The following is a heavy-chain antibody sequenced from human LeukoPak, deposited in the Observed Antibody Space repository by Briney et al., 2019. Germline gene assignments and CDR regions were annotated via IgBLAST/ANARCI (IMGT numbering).Heavy chain of an antibody. D-gene: IGHD2-21*02. CDR1: GGSISSYY. V-gene: IGHV4-59*01. CDR3: ARLHCGGDCYSWYFQH. Sequence: SETLSLTCTVSGGSISSYYWSWIRQPPGKGLEWIGYIYYSGSTNYNPCLKSRVTISVDTSKNQFSLKLSSVTAADTAVYYCARLHCGGDCYSWYFQHWGQGTLVTVSS. J-gene: IGHJ1*01. CDR2: IYYSGST.